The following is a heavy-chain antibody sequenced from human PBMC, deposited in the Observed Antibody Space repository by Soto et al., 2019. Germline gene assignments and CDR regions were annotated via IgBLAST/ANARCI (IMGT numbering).Heavy chain of an antibody. CDR1: GFTFNNNA. Sequence: GGSLRLSCATSGFTFNNNAMSWVRQAPGKGLDWVSGISGNGRSTYYAGSVKGRFTISRDNSKNTLFLQMNSLRAEDTAVYYCAKNGLSNSPSAIDSWGQGTLVT. CDR2: ISGNGRST. J-gene: IGHJ4*02. CDR3: AKNGLSNSPSAIDS. V-gene: IGHV3-23*01. D-gene: IGHD1-1*01.